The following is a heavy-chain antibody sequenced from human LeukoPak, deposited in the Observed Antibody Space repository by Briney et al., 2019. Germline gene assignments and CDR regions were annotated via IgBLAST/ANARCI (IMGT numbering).Heavy chain of an antibody. CDR3: ARVASKDYYDSSGYYYY. CDR2: ISSSSSTI. J-gene: IGHJ4*02. CDR1: GFTFSSYS. Sequence: GGSLRLSCAASGFTFSSYSMNWVRQAPGKGLEWVSYISSSSSTIYYADSVKGRFTISRDNAKNSLYLQMNSLRAEDTAVYYCARVASKDYYDSSGYYYYWGQGTLVTVSS. V-gene: IGHV3-48*04. D-gene: IGHD3-22*01.